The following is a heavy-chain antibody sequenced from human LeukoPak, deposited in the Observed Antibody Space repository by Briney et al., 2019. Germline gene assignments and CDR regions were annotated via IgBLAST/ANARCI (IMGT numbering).Heavy chain of an antibody. CDR1: GFTFSSYE. CDR2: ISGSGNTI. D-gene: IGHD2-15*01. V-gene: IGHV3-48*03. CDR3: ARAPWWNGMDV. Sequence: GGSLRLSCAASGFTFSSYEMSWVRQAPGKGLEWVSYISGSGNTIYYADSVKGQFIISRDNAKNSLYLQMNSPRAEDTAVYYCARAPWWNGMDVWGKGTTVTVSS. J-gene: IGHJ6*04.